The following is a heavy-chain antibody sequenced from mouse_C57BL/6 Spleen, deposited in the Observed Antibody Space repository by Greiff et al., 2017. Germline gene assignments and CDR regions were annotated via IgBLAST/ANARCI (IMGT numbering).Heavy chain of an antibody. CDR3: ARRGYGDAMDY. V-gene: IGHV1-61*01. Sequence: VQLQQPGAELVRPGSSVKLSCKASGYTFTSYWMDWVKQRPGQGLEWIGNIYPSDSETHYNQKFKDKATLTVDKSSSTAYMQLISLTSEDSAVYYCARRGYGDAMDYWGKGTSVTVSS. J-gene: IGHJ4*01. CDR2: IYPSDSET. D-gene: IGHD1-1*01. CDR1: GYTFTSYW.